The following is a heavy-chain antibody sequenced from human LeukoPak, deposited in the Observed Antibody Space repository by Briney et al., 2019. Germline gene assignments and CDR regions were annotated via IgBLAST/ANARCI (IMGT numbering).Heavy chain of an antibody. J-gene: IGHJ4*02. Sequence: LSLTCKVSGYSINSGYYWGWIRQPPGKGLEWVSYISSSSSTIYYADSVKGRFTISRDNAKNSLYLQMNSLRAEDTAVYYCASRPHYDSSGYYSGHYYWGQGTLVTVSS. CDR3: ASRPHYDSSGYYSGHYY. D-gene: IGHD3-22*01. V-gene: IGHV3-11*04. CDR1: GYSINSGYY. CDR2: ISSSSSTI.